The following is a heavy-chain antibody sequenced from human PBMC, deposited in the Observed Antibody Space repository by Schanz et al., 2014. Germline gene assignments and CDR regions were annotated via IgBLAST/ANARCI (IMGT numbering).Heavy chain of an antibody. CDR3: AREEGYGYGPGAFDI. D-gene: IGHD5-18*01. J-gene: IGHJ3*02. Sequence: VQLVESGGGVVQPGGSLRLSCVGSGYSFSDYDMYWIRQAPGKGLEWVAVILYDGSKTYYADSVKGRFTISRDNSKNTLSLQMNSLRAEDTAVYYCAREEGYGYGPGAFDIWGQGTMVTVSS. CDR2: ILYDGSKT. V-gene: IGHV3-33*01. CDR1: GYSFSDYD.